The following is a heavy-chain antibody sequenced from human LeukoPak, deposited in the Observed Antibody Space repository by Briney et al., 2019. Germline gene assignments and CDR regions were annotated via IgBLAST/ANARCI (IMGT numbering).Heavy chain of an antibody. D-gene: IGHD6-19*01. J-gene: IGHJ4*02. CDR2: INHSGNT. V-gene: IGHV4-34*01. CDR3: ARGAGKGIAVL. Sequence: PSETLSLTCAVYGGSFSGYYWSWIRQPPGKGLEWIGEINHSGNTNYNPSLKSRVTISVDTSKNQFSLKLSSVTAADTAVYYCARGAGKGIAVLWGQGTLVTVSS. CDR1: GGSFSGYY.